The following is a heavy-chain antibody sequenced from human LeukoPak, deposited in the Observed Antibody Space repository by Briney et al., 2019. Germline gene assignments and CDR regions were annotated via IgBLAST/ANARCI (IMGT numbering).Heavy chain of an antibody. CDR1: GFTFSSYT. CDR3: AKEVVPGTSRSFDY. CDR2: LSFGGGTI. J-gene: IGHJ4*02. D-gene: IGHD2-2*01. V-gene: IGHV3-23*01. Sequence: GGSLRLSCAASGFTFSSYTMAWARQAPGKGLECVSSLSFGGGTIYYADSVKGRFTISRDTSKNTLYLQMNSLRAEDTAIYYCAKEVVPGTSRSFDYWGQGTLVTASS.